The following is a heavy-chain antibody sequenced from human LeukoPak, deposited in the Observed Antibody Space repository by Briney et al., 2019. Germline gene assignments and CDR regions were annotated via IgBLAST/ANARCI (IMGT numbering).Heavy chain of an antibody. CDR1: GGSFSGYY. V-gene: IGHV4-34*01. D-gene: IGHD3-10*01. Sequence: PSETLSLTCAVYGGSFSGYYWSWIRQPPGKGLEWIGEINHSGSTNYNPSLKSRVTISVDTSKNQFSLKLSSVTAADTAVYYCARSPYGSGSYYPYYYYYYMDVWGEGTTVTVSS. CDR2: INHSGST. CDR3: ARSPYGSGSYYPYYYYYYMDV. J-gene: IGHJ6*03.